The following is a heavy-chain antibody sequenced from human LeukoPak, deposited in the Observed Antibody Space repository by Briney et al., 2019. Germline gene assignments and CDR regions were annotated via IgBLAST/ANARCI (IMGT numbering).Heavy chain of an antibody. D-gene: IGHD3-22*01. J-gene: IGHJ4*02. Sequence: GSLRLSCAASGFTFSSYAMSWVRQAPGKGLEWVSVIYSGGDTYYADSVRGRFYISRDISKNTVYLQMNSLRAGDTAVYYCARVPYDSSGYGVFDYWGQGTLVTVSS. V-gene: IGHV3-66*01. CDR3: ARVPYDSSGYGVFDY. CDR2: IYSGGDT. CDR1: GFTFSSYA.